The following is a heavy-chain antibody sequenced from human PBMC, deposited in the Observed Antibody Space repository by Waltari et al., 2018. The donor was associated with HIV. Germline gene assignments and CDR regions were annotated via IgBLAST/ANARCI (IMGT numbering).Heavy chain of an antibody. CDR2: INTNSGDT. CDR3: ARRSSGGMDV. Sequence: QVQLVQSGAEVKKPGASVKVSCKASGYTFTGYYMHWVRQAPGEGVEWMRWINTNSGDTNSSQYFQGRVTMARYTSISTAYVEVRRLRSDDTAVYYCARRSSGGMDVWVQGATVTVSS. CDR1: GYTFTGYY. V-gene: IGHV1-2*02. J-gene: IGHJ6*02. D-gene: IGHD6-13*01.